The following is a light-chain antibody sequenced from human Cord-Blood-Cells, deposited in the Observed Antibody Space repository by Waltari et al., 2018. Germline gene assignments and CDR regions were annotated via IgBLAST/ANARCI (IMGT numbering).Light chain of an antibody. CDR3: SSYTSSSTVV. CDR2: DVS. V-gene: IGLV2-14*01. Sequence: QSALTQPASVSRSPGQSITISCTGTSSDVVGYNYVSWYQQHPGKAPKLMIYDVSNRPSGVSNRFSGSKSGNTASLTISGLQAEDEADYYCSSYTSSSTVVFGGGTKLTVL. J-gene: IGLJ2*01. CDR1: SSDVVGYNY.